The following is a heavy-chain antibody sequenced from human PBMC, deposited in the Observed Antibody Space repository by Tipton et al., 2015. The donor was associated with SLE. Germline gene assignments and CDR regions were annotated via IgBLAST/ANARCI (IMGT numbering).Heavy chain of an antibody. Sequence: SLRLSCAASGFTFSSYGMHWVRQAPGKGLEWVAFIRYDGSNKYYADSVKGRFTISRDNSKNTLYLQMNSLRAEDTAVYYCAKDTGGSYRERYFDYWGQGTLVTVSS. D-gene: IGHD1-26*01. V-gene: IGHV3-30*02. CDR2: IRYDGSNK. CDR1: GFTFSSYG. J-gene: IGHJ4*02. CDR3: AKDTGGSYRERYFDY.